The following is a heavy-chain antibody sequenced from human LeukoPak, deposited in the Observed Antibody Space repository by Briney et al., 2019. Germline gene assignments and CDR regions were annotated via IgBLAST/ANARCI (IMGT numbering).Heavy chain of an antibody. V-gene: IGHV3-30-3*02. CDR2: ISYDGSNK. J-gene: IGHJ6*02. CDR3: AKPSRAGSTHRYFYGMDV. D-gene: IGHD1-1*01. CDR1: GFTFSSYA. Sequence: GGSLRLSCAASGFTFSSYAMHWVRQAPGKGLEWVAVISYDGSNKYYADSVKGRFTISRDNSKNTLYLQMSSLRAEDTAVYYCAKPSRAGSTHRYFYGMDVWGQGTTVTVSS.